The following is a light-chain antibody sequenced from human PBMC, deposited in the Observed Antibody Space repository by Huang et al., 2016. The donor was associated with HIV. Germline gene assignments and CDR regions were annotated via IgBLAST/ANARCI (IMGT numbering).Light chain of an antibody. Sequence: DIVMTQSPDSLAVSPVERATINCKSSQSVLYSLSKKNYLAWFQQKPGRPPKWLIYWATTRESGVPDRFSGSGSGTDFTLTINNLQAEDVAVYFCLQYYSVPQTFGHGTKVQIK. CDR3: LQYYSVPQT. J-gene: IGKJ1*01. V-gene: IGKV4-1*01. CDR2: WAT. CDR1: QSVLYSLSKKNY.